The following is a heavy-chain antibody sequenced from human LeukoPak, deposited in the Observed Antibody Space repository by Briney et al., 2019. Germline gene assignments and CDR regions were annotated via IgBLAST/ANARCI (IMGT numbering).Heavy chain of an antibody. J-gene: IGHJ4*02. CDR3: ARERSSSWYDY. V-gene: IGHV4-59*01. Sequence: SETLSLTCTVSGGSISSYYWSWIRQPPGKGLEWIGYIYYSGSTNYNPSLKSRVTISVDTSKNQFSLKLSSVTAADTAVYYCARERSSSWYDYWGQGTLVTVSS. D-gene: IGHD6-13*01. CDR1: GGSISSYY. CDR2: IYYSGST.